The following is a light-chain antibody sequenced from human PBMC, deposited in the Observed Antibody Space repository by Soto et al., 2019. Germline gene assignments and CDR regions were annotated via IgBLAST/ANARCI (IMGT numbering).Light chain of an antibody. V-gene: IGKV1-5*01. CDR3: QHYNTYPWT. J-gene: IGKJ1*01. CDR1: QSITSR. Sequence: DIQMTQSPSTLSASAGDRVTITCRASQSITSRLAWYQQKPGKAPKFLIYDASTLESGVPSRFSGSGYGTEFTLTISSLQPDDFATYYCQHYNTYPWTFGQGTKVDIK. CDR2: DAS.